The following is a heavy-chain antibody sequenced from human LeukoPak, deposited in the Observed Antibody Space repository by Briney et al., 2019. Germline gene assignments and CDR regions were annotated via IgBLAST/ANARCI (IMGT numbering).Heavy chain of an antibody. CDR1: GFTFSSYG. CDR2: IRYDGSNK. V-gene: IGHV3-30*02. Sequence: PGGSLRLSYAASGFTFSSYGMHWVRQAPGKGLEWVAFIRYDGSNKYYADSVKGRFTISRDNSKNTLYLQMNSLRVEDTAMYYSAKEDGDITIFGIGDYWGQGTLVTVSS. CDR3: AKEDGDITIFGIGDY. J-gene: IGHJ4*02. D-gene: IGHD3-3*01.